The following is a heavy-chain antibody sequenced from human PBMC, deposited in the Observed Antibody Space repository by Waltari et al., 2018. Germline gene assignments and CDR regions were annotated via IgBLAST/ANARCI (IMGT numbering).Heavy chain of an antibody. D-gene: IGHD3-10*01. CDR2: IRYDESSK. CDR1: GFTFRRYG. V-gene: IGHV3-30*02. Sequence: QVQLVESGGGVVQPGGSLRLSCAASGFTFRRYGMHWVRPAPGKGLEWVSFIRYDESSKYYADSVKGRFTISRDNSKNTVYLQMNSLRDEDTAVYYCARPISMVVTPGDAFDIWGQGTMVTVSS. J-gene: IGHJ3*02. CDR3: ARPISMVVTPGDAFDI.